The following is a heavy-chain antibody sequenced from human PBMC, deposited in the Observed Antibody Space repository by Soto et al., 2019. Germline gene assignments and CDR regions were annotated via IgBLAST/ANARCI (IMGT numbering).Heavy chain of an antibody. CDR2: IDWDDDK. V-gene: IGHV2-70*11. Sequence: SGPTLVNPTQPLTLTCTFSGFSLSTSGMCLSWIRQPPGKALEWLARIDWDDDKYYSTSLKTRLTISKGTSKNQVVLTMTNMDPVDTATYYCARIRQRLYDFWSGNFYYYYMDVWGKGTTVTVSS. CDR3: ARIRQRLYDFWSGNFYYYYMDV. CDR1: GFSLSTSGMC. D-gene: IGHD3-3*01. J-gene: IGHJ6*03.